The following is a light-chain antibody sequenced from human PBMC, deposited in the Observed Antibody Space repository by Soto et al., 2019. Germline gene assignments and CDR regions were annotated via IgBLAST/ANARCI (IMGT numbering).Light chain of an antibody. J-gene: IGLJ1*01. Sequence: LTQPASVSGSPGQSITISCTGTSSDVGGYNYVSWYQQHPGKAPKLIIYDVSNRPSGVSNRFSGSKSGNTASLTISGLQAEDEADYYCSSYTSSSPYVFGTGTKVTVL. CDR3: SSYTSSSPYV. V-gene: IGLV2-14*01. CDR1: SSDVGGYNY. CDR2: DVS.